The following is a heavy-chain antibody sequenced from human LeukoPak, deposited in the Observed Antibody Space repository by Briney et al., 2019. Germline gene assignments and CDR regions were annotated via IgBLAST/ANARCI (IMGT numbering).Heavy chain of an antibody. Sequence: GGSLRLSCAASGFTFSSYGMHWVRQAPGKGLEWVAFIRYDGSNKYYADSVKGRFTISRDNSKNTLYLQMNSLRAEDTAVYYCAKGGRDHYYDSSGYPYYFDYWGQGTLVTVSS. V-gene: IGHV3-30*02. CDR1: GFTFSSYG. CDR3: AKGGRDHYYDSSGYPYYFDY. CDR2: IRYDGSNK. J-gene: IGHJ4*02. D-gene: IGHD3-22*01.